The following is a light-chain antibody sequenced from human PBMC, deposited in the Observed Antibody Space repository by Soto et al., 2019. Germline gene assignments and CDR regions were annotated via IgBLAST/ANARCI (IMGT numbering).Light chain of an antibody. CDR2: GNS. CDR3: QSYVSSLSGSI. Sequence: QLVLTQPPSVSGAPGQRVTISCTGSSSNIGAGYNVHWYQQLPGTAPKLLIYGNSNRPSGVPDRFSGSKSGTSASLAITGLQAEYEAYYYCQSYVSSLSGSIFGGGTKLTVL. J-gene: IGLJ2*01. V-gene: IGLV1-40*01. CDR1: SSNIGAGYN.